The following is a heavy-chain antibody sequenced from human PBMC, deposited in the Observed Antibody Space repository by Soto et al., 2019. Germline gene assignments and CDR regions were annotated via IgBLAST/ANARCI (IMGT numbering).Heavy chain of an antibody. D-gene: IGHD3-10*01. CDR1: GFSLSTSGVA. CDR2: IYWDDDN. V-gene: IGHV2-5*02. CDR3: AHRDRASGGLFDH. J-gene: IGHJ4*02. Sequence: QITLKESGPTLVKPTQTLTLTCTFSGFSLSTSGVAVVWIRQPPGKALEWLSVIYWDDDNRSSPSLRNRLTITEDTSKTQVVLTMTNLDPVDTATYYCAHRDRASGGLFDHWGQGILVTVSS.